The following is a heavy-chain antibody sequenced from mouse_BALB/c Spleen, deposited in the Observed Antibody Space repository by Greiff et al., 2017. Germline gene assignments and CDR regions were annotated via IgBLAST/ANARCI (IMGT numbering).Heavy chain of an antibody. V-gene: IGHV2-4-1*01. CDR3: ARNWGMIRWDAMGY. J-gene: IGHJ4*01. CDR1: GFSLTSYG. D-gene: IGHD2-4*01. Sequence: VKLVESGPGLVQPSQSLSITCTVSGFSLTSYGVHWVRQSPGKGLEWLGVIWSGGSTDYNAAFISRLSISKDNSKSQVFFKMNSLQADDTAIYYCARNWGMIRWDAMGYWGQGTSVTVSS. CDR2: IWSGGST.